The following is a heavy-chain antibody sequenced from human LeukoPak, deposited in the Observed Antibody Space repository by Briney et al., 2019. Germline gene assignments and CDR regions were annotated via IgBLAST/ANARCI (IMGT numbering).Heavy chain of an antibody. Sequence: GGSLRLSCAASGFTFSSYAMHWVRQAPGKGLEWVAVISYDGSNKYYADSVKGRFTISRDNSENTLYLQMNSLRAEDTAVYYCARVYVWGSYRYTSFDLWGRGTLVTVSS. CDR3: ARVYVWGSYRYTSFDL. D-gene: IGHD3-16*02. V-gene: IGHV3-30-3*01. CDR2: ISYDGSNK. J-gene: IGHJ2*01. CDR1: GFTFSSYA.